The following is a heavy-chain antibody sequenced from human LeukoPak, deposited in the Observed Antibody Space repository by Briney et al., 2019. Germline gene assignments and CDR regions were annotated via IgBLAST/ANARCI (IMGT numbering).Heavy chain of an antibody. Sequence: PGGSLRLSCAASGFTFSAYAMNWVRHAPGKGLVWVSRVSDDGSTTTYADSVKGRFTISRDNAKNTLYLQLNSLRPDDTAVYYCVRHNAARAFDIWGQGTMIIVSS. D-gene: IGHD1-1*01. CDR2: VSDDGSTT. V-gene: IGHV3-74*03. J-gene: IGHJ3*02. CDR3: VRHNAARAFDI. CDR1: GFTFSAYA.